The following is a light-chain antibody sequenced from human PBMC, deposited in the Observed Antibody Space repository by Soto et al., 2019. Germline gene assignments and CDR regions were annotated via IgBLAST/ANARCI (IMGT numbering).Light chain of an antibody. Sequence: DLQMTQSPSTLSASVGDRVTITCRASQSISSWLDWYQQKPGKAPKLLIYKASSLESGVPSRFSGSGSGTEFTLTISSLQPDDFATYYCQQYNSYLYTFGQGTKLEIK. CDR3: QQYNSYLYT. CDR1: QSISSW. V-gene: IGKV1-5*03. J-gene: IGKJ2*01. CDR2: KAS.